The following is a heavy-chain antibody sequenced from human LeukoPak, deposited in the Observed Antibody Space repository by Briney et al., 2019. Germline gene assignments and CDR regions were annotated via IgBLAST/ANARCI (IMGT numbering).Heavy chain of an antibody. V-gene: IGHV3-23*01. CDR2: IGGSGGST. D-gene: IGHD1-26*01. CDR3: ARDGFEIVGAKDAFDI. CDR1: GFVFSTYV. J-gene: IGHJ3*02. Sequence: GGSLRLSCAASGFVFSTYVMNWVRQAPRKGLEWVSTIGGSGGSTYYADSVKGRFTISRDNSKNTLYLQMNSLRAEDTAVYYCARDGFEIVGAKDAFDIWGQGTMVTVSS.